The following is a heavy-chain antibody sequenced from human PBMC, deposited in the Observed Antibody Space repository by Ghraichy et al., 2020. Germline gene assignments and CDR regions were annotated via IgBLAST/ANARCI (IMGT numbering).Heavy chain of an antibody. CDR2: VSYDGSNQ. CDR1: GFTFTTHG. J-gene: IGHJ6*01. Sequence: GGSLRLSCAASGFTFTTHGMHWVRQAPGKGLEWVTFVSYDGSNQYYADSVKGRFTISRDNSKNTLYLQMNSLRVEDTAVYYCARWDGSDRGGRLDVWGQGTPVTVSS. D-gene: IGHD5-24*01. CDR3: ARWDGSDRGGRLDV. V-gene: IGHV3-33*01.